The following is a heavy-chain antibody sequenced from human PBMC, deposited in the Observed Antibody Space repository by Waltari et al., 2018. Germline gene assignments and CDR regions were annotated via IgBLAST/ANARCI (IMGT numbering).Heavy chain of an antibody. CDR3: ARAGGELWFGELSHYYYYGMDV. V-gene: IGHV1-69*18. J-gene: IGHJ6*02. CDR1: GGTFSSYA. D-gene: IGHD3-10*01. Sequence: QVQLVQSGAEVKKPGSSVKVSCKASGGTFSSYAISWVRRAPGQGLEWMGRSIPNFGTANYAQKFQGRVTITADESTSTAYMELSSLRSEDTAVYYCARAGGELWFGELSHYYYYGMDVWGQGTTVTVSS. CDR2: SIPNFGTA.